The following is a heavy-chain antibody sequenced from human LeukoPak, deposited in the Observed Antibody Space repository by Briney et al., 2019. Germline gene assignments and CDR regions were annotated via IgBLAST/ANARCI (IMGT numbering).Heavy chain of an antibody. J-gene: IGHJ5*02. D-gene: IGHD3-10*01. V-gene: IGHV4-4*02. CDR1: GGSISSSNW. CDR2: INHSGST. Sequence: SETLSLTCTVSGGSISSSNWWSWVRQPPGKGLEWIGEINHSGSTNYNPSLKSRVTISVDTSKNQFSLKLSSVTAADTAVYYCARRLPDRLLWFGETNNWFDPWGQGTLVTVSS. CDR3: ARRLPDRLLWFGETNNWFDP.